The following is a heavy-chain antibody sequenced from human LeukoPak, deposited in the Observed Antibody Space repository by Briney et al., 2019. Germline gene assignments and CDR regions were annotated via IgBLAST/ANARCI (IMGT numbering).Heavy chain of an antibody. J-gene: IGHJ4*02. CDR2: INHSGNT. CDR1: GGSFSGYY. CDR3: ARVDPDSSSTLEVFDY. D-gene: IGHD6-6*01. Sequence: PSETLSLTCAVYGGSFSGYYWNWIRQSPGKGLEWIGEINHSGNTNYNPSLKSRVTISVDTSKNQLSLKLSSVTAADTAVYYCARVDPDSSSTLEVFDYWGQGTLVTVSS. V-gene: IGHV4-34*01.